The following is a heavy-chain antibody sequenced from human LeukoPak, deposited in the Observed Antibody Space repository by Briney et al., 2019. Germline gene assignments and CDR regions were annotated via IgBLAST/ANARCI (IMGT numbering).Heavy chain of an antibody. D-gene: IGHD2-2*01. CDR1: GFTFSSYW. J-gene: IGHJ5*02. CDR3: ARDRHCGSTTCNAWGWFDP. V-gene: IGHV3-74*01. Sequence: PGGSLRLSCAASGFTFSSYWMHWVRQAPGKGLVWVSRINSDGSSTRYADSVKGRFTISRDNAKNTLYLQMNSLRAEDTAVYYCARDRHCGSTTCNAWGWFDPWGQGTLVTVSS. CDR2: INSDGSST.